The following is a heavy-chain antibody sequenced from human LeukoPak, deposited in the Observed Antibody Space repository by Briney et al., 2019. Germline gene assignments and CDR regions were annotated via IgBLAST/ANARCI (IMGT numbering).Heavy chain of an antibody. Sequence: SETPSLTCTVSGGSISGYYWSWIRQPPGKGLEWIGNIYYSGNTNYNPSLRSRVTIFLDTSRNQFSPKVSSVTAADTAVYYCARGSSSLRGSHAFDIWGQGTMVTVSS. D-gene: IGHD6-13*01. J-gene: IGHJ3*02. V-gene: IGHV4-59*01. CDR1: GGSISGYY. CDR2: IYYSGNT. CDR3: ARGSSSLRGSHAFDI.